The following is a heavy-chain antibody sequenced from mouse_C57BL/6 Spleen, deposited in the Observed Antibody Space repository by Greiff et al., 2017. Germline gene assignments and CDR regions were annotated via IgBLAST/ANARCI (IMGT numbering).Heavy chain of an antibody. J-gene: IGHJ3*01. D-gene: IGHD2-1*01. V-gene: IGHV1-82*01. CDR3: AREDYGNFFAY. CDR2: IYPGDGDT. CDR1: GYAFSSSW. Sequence: VQLVESGPELVKPGASVKISCKASGYAFSSSWMNWVKQRPGKGLEWIGRIYPGDGDTNYNGKFKGKATLTADKSSSTAYMQLSSLTSEDSAVYFCAREDYGNFFAYWGQGTLVTVSA.